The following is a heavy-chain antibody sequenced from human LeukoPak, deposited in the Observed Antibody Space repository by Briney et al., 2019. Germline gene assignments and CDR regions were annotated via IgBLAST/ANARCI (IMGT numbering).Heavy chain of an antibody. V-gene: IGHV1-69*13. CDR2: IIPIFGTA. CDR1: GGTFSSYA. CDR3: ASRYYGSGSYEYYYGMDV. J-gene: IGHJ6*02. D-gene: IGHD3-10*01. Sequence: ASVNVSCKASGGTFSSYAISWVRQAPEQGLEWMGGIIPIFGTANYAQKFQGRVTITADESTSTAYMELSSLRSEDTAVYYCASRYYGSGSYEYYYGMDVWGQGTTVTVSS.